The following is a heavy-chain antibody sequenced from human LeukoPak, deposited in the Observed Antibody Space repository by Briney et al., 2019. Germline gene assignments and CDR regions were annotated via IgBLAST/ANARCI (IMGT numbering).Heavy chain of an antibody. CDR1: GGSLSSYF. CDR3: ARQPSSWFTSFDS. V-gene: IGHV4-59*01. D-gene: IGHD6-13*01. J-gene: IGHJ4*02. CDR2: IYYSGST. Sequence: PSETLSLTCTVSGGSLSSYFWSWIRQPPGKGLEWIAHIYYSGSTNYNPSLKSRVTISVDTSKNQFSLKLSSVTAADTAVYYCARQPSSWFTSFDSWGQGTLVTVPS.